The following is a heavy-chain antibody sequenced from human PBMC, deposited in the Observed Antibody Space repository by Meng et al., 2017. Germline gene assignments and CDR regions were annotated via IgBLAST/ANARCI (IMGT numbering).Heavy chain of an antibody. CDR2: ISYDGSNK. J-gene: IGHJ4*02. V-gene: IGHV3-30*01. CDR1: GFTFSSYA. D-gene: IGHD3-3*01. CDR3: ASPLLRFLEWLSMGY. Sequence: QVELVGSGGGVVQPGRSLGLSCAASGFTFSSYAMHWVRQAPGKGLEWVAVISYDGSNKYYADSVKGRFTISRDNSKNTLYLQMNSLRAEDTAVYYCASPLLRFLEWLSMGYWGQGTLVTVSS.